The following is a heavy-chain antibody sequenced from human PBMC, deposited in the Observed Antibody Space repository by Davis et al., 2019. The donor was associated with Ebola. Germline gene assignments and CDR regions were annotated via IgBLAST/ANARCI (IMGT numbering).Heavy chain of an antibody. D-gene: IGHD2-8*01. CDR3: ARRRDCSNGVCYGMDV. CDR2: IWYDGSNK. CDR1: GFIFSDYG. Sequence: GGSLKISCAASGFIFSDYGVHWVCQTPGKGLEWVAVIWYDGSNKDYIDSVKGRFTISRDDSINTLYLQMNSLRPEDTAVYYCARRRDCSNGVCYGMDVWGQGTAVTVSS. J-gene: IGHJ6*02. V-gene: IGHV3-33*01.